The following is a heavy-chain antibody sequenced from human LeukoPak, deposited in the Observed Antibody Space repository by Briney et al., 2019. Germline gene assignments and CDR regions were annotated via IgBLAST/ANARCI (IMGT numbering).Heavy chain of an antibody. CDR2: ICHNGGST. J-gene: IGHJ4*02. CDR3: ARDGNGMTPGRLRAYYFDY. CDR1: GFTFSSYA. V-gene: IGHV3-64*01. Sequence: GGSLRLSCAPSGFTFSSYAMHWVREAPGEGLEYVSAICHNGGSTYYANSVKGRFTISRDNSKNTLYLQMGSLRAEDMDVYYCARDGNGMTPGRLRAYYFDYWGQGTLVTVSS. D-gene: IGHD4-23*01.